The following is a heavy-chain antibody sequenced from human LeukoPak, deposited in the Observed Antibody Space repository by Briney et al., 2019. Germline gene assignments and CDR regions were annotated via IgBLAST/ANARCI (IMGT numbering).Heavy chain of an antibody. CDR1: GGSISSYY. D-gene: IGHD6-13*01. Sequence: PSETLSLTXTVSGGSISSYYWSWIRQPPGQGLEWIGYIYYSGSTNYNPSLKSRVTISVDTSKNQFSLKLSSVTAADTAVYYCARDGSGSSVGFAVYWGQGTLVTVSS. J-gene: IGHJ4*02. V-gene: IGHV4-59*01. CDR3: ARDGSGSSVGFAVY. CDR2: IYYSGST.